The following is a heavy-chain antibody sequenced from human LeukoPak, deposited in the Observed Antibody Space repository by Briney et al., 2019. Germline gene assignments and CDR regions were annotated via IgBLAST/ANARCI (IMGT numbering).Heavy chain of an antibody. D-gene: IGHD1-14*01. CDR3: AREYHPYYYYYMDV. J-gene: IGHJ6*03. Sequence: PSETLSLTCTVSGGSIRTYYLSWIRQPAGKGLEWIGRIYTSGSTNYNPSLKSRVTMSVDTSKNQFSLKLSSVTAADTAVYYCAREYHPYYYYYMDVWGKGTTVTVSS. CDR1: GGSIRTYY. V-gene: IGHV4-4*07. CDR2: IYTSGST.